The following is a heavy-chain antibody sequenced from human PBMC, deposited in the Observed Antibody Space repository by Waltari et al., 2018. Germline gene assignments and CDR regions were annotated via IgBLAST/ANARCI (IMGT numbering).Heavy chain of an antibody. Sequence: EVQVVESGGGLVQPGGSLRLSCAASGFSFNSYEMTWVRQAPGRVLEWISFISSTGNTMYYADSVKGRFTISRDNAKNSLYLQMNSLRAEDTAVYYCAREASDWYLDIWGQGTMVTVAS. V-gene: IGHV3-48*03. J-gene: IGHJ3*02. CDR2: ISSTGNTM. CDR1: GFSFNSYE. D-gene: IGHD6-19*01. CDR3: AREASDWYLDI.